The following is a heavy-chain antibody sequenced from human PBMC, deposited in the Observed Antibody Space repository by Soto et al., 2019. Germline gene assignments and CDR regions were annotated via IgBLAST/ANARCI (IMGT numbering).Heavy chain of an antibody. V-gene: IGHV4-39*01. CDR1: GGSISSSSYY. Sequence: PSETLSLTCTVSGGSISSSSYYWGWIRQPPGKGLEWIGSIYYSGSTYYNPSLKSRVTISVDTSKNQFSLKLSSVTAADTAVYYCASQFWVILLLPVARAAYYCYGMYVWAQGSTDTVS. J-gene: IGHJ6*02. D-gene: IGHD2-2*01. CDR2: IYYSGST. CDR3: ASQFWVILLLPVARAAYYCYGMYV.